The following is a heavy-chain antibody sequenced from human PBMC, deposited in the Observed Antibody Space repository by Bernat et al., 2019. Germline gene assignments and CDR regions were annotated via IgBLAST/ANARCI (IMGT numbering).Heavy chain of an antibody. CDR2: MHYSGNT. CDR1: GGSINSYY. V-gene: IGHV4-59*01. Sequence: QLQESGPGLVKPSETLSLTCTVSGGSINSYYWSWIRQPPGKGLEWIGYMHYSGNTNYNPSLKSRVTISVDTSKNQFSLKLSSVTAADTALYYCARGQDLPTWGQGTLVTVSS. J-gene: IGHJ5*02. CDR3: ARGQDLPT.